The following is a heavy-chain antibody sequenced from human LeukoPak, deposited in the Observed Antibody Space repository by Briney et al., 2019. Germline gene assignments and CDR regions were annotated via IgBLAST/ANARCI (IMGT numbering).Heavy chain of an antibody. CDR3: ARLFYYDTSGLWEYFDC. V-gene: IGHV3-48*04. CDR2: ISSSGSTI. CDR1: GFTFSSYS. J-gene: IGHJ4*02. Sequence: PGGSLRLSCAASGFTFSSYSMSWIRQAPGKGLEWVSYISSSGSTIYYADSVKGRFTISRDNAKNSLYLQMNSLRAEDTAVYYCARLFYYDTSGLWEYFDCWGQGTLVTVSS. D-gene: IGHD3-22*01.